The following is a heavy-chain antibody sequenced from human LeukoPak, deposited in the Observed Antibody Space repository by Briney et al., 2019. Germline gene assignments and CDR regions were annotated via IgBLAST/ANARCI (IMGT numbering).Heavy chain of an antibody. D-gene: IGHD3-22*01. CDR3: AKDLQTDIYYCDSSGYCDY. J-gene: IGHJ4*02. Sequence: GGSLRLSCAASGFTFSSYAMSWVRQAPGKGLEWVSAISGSGGSTYYADSVKGRFTISRDNSKNTLYLQMNSLRAEDTAVYYCAKDLQTDIYYCDSSGYCDYWGQGTLVTVSS. CDR1: GFTFSSYA. CDR2: ISGSGGST. V-gene: IGHV3-23*01.